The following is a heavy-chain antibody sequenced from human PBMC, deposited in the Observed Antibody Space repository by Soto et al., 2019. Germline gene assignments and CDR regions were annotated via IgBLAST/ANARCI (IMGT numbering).Heavy chain of an antibody. Sequence: QMQLQESGPGLVKPSETLSLTCAVSSASIISEQRWTWVRQPPGKGLEWIGEIHHSGSTNNNPSLRSRVTXSAXKSKNPFSLTLNSVTAADTALYYGARSFGWYAIVHWGQGTLVIVSS. CDR2: IHHSGST. CDR1: SASIISEQR. D-gene: IGHD6-19*01. J-gene: IGHJ1*01. CDR3: ARSFGWYAIVH. V-gene: IGHV4-4*02.